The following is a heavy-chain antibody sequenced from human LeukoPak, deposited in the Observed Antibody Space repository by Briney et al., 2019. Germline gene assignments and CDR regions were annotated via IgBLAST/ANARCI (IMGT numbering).Heavy chain of an antibody. CDR3: ARGVEGDYVWGSYRLDY. CDR2: INPNSGGT. CDR1: GYTFTGYY. V-gene: IGHV1-2*02. D-gene: IGHD3-16*02. Sequence: ASVKVSCKASGYTFTGYYMHWVRQAPGQGLEWMGWINPNSGGTNYAQKFQGRVTMTRDTSISTAYVELSRLRSDDTAVYYCARGVEGDYVWGSYRLDYWGQGTLVTVSS. J-gene: IGHJ4*02.